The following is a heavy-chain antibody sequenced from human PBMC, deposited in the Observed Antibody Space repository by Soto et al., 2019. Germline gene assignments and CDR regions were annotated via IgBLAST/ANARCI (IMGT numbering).Heavy chain of an antibody. CDR2: ISAYNGNT. V-gene: IGHV1-18*01. CDR3: AQYSYGSGGNWFDP. D-gene: IGHD5-18*01. J-gene: IGHJ5*02. CDR1: GYTFTSYG. Sequence: SVKVSCKASGYTFTSYGISWVRQAPGQGLEWMGWISAYNGNTNYAQKLQGRVTMTTDTSTSTAYMELRSLRSDDTAVYYCAQYSYGSGGNWFDPWGQGTLVTVSS.